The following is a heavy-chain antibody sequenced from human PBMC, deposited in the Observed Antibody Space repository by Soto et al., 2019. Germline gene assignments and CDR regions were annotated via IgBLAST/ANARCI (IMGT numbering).Heavy chain of an antibody. J-gene: IGHJ6*02. V-gene: IGHV1-69*13. D-gene: IGHD2-15*01. CDR1: GGTFSSYA. CDR2: IIPIFGTA. CDR3: ARDRPWLVAATPNDYYYYGMDV. Sequence: GASVKVSCKASGGTFSSYAISWVRQAPGQGLEWMGGIIPIFGTANYAQKFQGRVTITADESTSTAYMELSSLRSEDTAVYYCARDRPWLVAATPNDYYYYGMDVWGQGTTVTVSS.